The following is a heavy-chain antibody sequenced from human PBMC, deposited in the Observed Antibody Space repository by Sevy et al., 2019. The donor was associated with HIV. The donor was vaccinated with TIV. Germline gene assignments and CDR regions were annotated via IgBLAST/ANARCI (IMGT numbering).Heavy chain of an antibody. J-gene: IGHJ3*02. CDR2: INPNSGGT. Sequence: ASVKVSCKASGYTFTGYYMHWVRQAPGQGLEWMGWINPNSGGTKYAQKFQGRFTMTREGSINSAYMELSRLTSDDTAVYYCAREWGFAMANAFDIWGQGTMVTVSS. CDR1: GYTFTGYY. CDR3: AREWGFAMANAFDI. V-gene: IGHV1-2*02. D-gene: IGHD2-2*01.